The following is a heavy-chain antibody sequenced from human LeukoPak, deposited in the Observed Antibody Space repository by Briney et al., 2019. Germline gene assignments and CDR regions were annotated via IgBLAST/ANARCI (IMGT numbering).Heavy chain of an antibody. CDR1: GYTFTGYY. J-gene: IGHJ6*03. CDR3: AKGNRPGSYMDV. CDR2: INPNSGGT. Sequence: ASVKVSCKAFGYTFTGYYMHWVRQAPGQGLEWMGWINPNSGGTNYAQKFQGRVTMTRDTSISIAYMELSRLRSDDTAVYYCAKGNRPGSYMDVWGKGTTVTVSS. D-gene: IGHD1-14*01. V-gene: IGHV1-2*02.